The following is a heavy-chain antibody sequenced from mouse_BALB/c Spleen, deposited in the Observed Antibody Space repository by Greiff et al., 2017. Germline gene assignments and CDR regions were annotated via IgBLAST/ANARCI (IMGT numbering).Heavy chain of an antibody. CDR3: ARKYGNGFAY. D-gene: IGHD2-10*02. Sequence: QVQLQQSGAELVRPGVSVKISCKGSGYTFTDYAMHWVKQSHAKSLEWIGVISTYYGDASYNQKFKGKATMTVDKSSSTAYMELARLTSEDSAIYYCARKYGNGFAYWGQGTLVTVSA. V-gene: IGHV1S137*01. CDR1: GYTFTDYA. CDR2: ISTYYGDA. J-gene: IGHJ3*01.